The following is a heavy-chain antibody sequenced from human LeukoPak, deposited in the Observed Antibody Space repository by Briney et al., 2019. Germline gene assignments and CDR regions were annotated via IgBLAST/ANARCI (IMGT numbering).Heavy chain of an antibody. Sequence: ASVKVSCKASGGTFSSYAISWVRQAPGQGLEWMGGIIPIFGTGNYAQKFQGRVTITADESTSTAYMELSSLRSEDTAVYYCARSRAIAVAGNLYYYYGMDVWGQGTTVTVSS. D-gene: IGHD6-19*01. V-gene: IGHV1-69*13. CDR2: IIPIFGTG. J-gene: IGHJ6*02. CDR1: GGTFSSYA. CDR3: ARSRAIAVAGNLYYYYGMDV.